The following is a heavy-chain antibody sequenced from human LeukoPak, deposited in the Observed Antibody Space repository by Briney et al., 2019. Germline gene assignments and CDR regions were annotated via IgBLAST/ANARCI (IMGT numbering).Heavy chain of an antibody. CDR2: ISESNSFI. J-gene: IGHJ3*01. V-gene: IGHV3-21*01. CDR3: ARDHGGGSYGRDAFDV. D-gene: IGHD1-26*01. CDR1: GFPFSSCG. Sequence: GGSLRLSCAASGFPFSSCGMNWVRQPPGKGLEWVSSISESNSFIYYTDSVKGRFTISRDNAKNSLYLQMNSLRVEDTAVYYCARDHGGGSYGRDAFDVWGQGTMVTVSS.